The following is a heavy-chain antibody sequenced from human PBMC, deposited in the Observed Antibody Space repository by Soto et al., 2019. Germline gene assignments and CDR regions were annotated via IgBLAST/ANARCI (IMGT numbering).Heavy chain of an antibody. V-gene: IGHV3-30*04. Sequence: QVQLVESGGGVGQPGRSLRLSCAASGVTFTNYAMHWVRQAPGKGLEWVAVISNDGNTRYYAESVKGRFSISRDNLNNTLYVQVNTLKNEDTAVYYCAASRTSASGSPIAYWGQGTLVTVSS. J-gene: IGHJ4*02. CDR3: AASRTSASGSPIAY. D-gene: IGHD5-12*01. CDR1: GVTFTNYA. CDR2: ISNDGNTR.